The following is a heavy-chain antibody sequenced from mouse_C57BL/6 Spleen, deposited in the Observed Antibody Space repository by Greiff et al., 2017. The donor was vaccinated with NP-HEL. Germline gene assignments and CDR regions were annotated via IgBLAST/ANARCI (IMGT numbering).Heavy chain of an antibody. D-gene: IGHD2-4*01. CDR2: IWSDGST. V-gene: IGHV2-6-1*01. CDR1: GFSLTSYG. Sequence: QVQLQQSGPGLVAPSQSLSITCTVSGFSLTSYGVHWVRQPPGKGLEWLVVIWSDGSTTYNSALKSRLSISKDNSKSQVFLKMNSLQTDDTAMYYCARHIYYDYEGAMDYWGQGTSVTVSS. J-gene: IGHJ4*01. CDR3: ARHIYYDYEGAMDY.